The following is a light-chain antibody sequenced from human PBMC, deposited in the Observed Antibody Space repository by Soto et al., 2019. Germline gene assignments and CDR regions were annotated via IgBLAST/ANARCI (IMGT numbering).Light chain of an antibody. Sequence: EIVLTQSPGTLSLSPGERDTLSCRASQSVSSSYLAWYQQKPGQAPRLLIYGASSRATGIPDRFSGSGSGTDFTLTISRLEPEDFAVYYCQHPGTFGQGTKLEIK. J-gene: IGKJ2*01. V-gene: IGKV3-20*01. CDR1: QSVSSSY. CDR2: GAS. CDR3: QHPGT.